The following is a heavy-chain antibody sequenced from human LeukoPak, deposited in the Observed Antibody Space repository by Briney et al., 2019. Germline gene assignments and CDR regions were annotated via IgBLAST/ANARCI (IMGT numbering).Heavy chain of an antibody. D-gene: IGHD3-22*01. Sequence: SVKVSCKASGGTFSSYAISWVRQAPGQGLEWMGGVIPIFGTANYAQKFQGRVTITADKSTSTAYMELSSLRSEDTAVYYCATQGTTKYYDSSFDYWGQGTLVTVSS. CDR3: ATQGTTKYYDSSFDY. CDR1: GGTFSSYA. CDR2: VIPIFGTA. V-gene: IGHV1-69*06. J-gene: IGHJ4*02.